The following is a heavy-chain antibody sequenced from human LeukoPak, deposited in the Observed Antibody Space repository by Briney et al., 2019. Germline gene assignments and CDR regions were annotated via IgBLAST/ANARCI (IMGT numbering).Heavy chain of an antibody. V-gene: IGHV3-30-3*01. J-gene: IGHJ4*02. CDR2: ISYDGSNK. D-gene: IGHD6-13*01. Sequence: GGSLRLSCAASGFTFSSYAMSWVRQAPGKGLEWVAVISYDGSNKYYADSVKGRFTISRDNSKNTLYLQMNSLRAEDTAVYYCAREVGIAAAVSFDYWGQGTLVTVSS. CDR1: GFTFSSYA. CDR3: AREVGIAAAVSFDY.